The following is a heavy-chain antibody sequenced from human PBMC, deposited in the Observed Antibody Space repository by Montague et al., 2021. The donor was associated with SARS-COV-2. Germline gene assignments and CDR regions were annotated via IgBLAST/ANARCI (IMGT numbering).Heavy chain of an antibody. J-gene: IGHJ5*02. CDR1: GFTFSSYA. Sequence: SLRLSCAASGFTFSSYAMIWVRQAPGKGLEWVSTISSTGGSTYYADSVKGRFIISRDNSRNTVYKQMNNLRAEDTAVYYCAKGFTYYFASGGYPNYFDPWGQGTLVSVSS. CDR3: AKGFTYYFASGGYPNYFDP. V-gene: IGHV3-23*01. D-gene: IGHD3-10*01. CDR2: ISSTGGST.